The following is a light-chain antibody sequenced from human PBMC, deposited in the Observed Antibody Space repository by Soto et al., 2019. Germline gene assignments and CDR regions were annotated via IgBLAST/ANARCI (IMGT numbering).Light chain of an antibody. J-gene: IGKJ1*01. CDR2: GAS. V-gene: IGKV1-5*01. CDR1: RSISNW. CDR3: QQYNSYWT. Sequence: DIQMTPSPSTLSASVGDRVTITCRASRSISNWLAWYQQPPGKAPKLLIYGASSLESGVPSRFSGSGSGTEFTLTITSLQPDDFATYYCQQYNSYWTFGQGTKVDI.